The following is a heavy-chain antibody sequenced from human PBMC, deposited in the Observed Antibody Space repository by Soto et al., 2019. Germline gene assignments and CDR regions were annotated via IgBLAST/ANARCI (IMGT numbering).Heavy chain of an antibody. CDR2: IKSKVDGSTT. D-gene: IGHD3-10*01. CDR1: GITLSNAW. J-gene: IGHJ4*02. V-gene: IGHV3-15*01. CDR3: ARPRPGSQVDEY. Sequence: GGSLRLSCAGSGITLSNAWMTWVRQAPGKGLEWVGRIKSKVDGSTTEYGSPVKDRFIISSDASENTLDLQMHSLKVEDTAVYYCARPRPGSQVDEYCGEGLRVIVSA.